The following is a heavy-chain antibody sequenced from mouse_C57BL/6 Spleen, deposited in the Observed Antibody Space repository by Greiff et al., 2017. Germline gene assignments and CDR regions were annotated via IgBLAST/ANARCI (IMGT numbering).Heavy chain of an antibody. V-gene: IGHV1-80*01. CDR2: IYPGDGDT. D-gene: IGHD3-2*02. J-gene: IGHJ4*01. CDR1: GYAFSSYW. Sequence: QVQLQQSGAELVKPGASVKISCKASGYAFSSYWMNWVKQRPGKGLEWIGQIYPGDGDTNYNGKFKGKATLTADKSSSTAYMQLSSLTSEDSAVYFGARGGTAQAPTYAMDYWGQGTSVTVSS. CDR3: ARGGTAQAPTYAMDY.